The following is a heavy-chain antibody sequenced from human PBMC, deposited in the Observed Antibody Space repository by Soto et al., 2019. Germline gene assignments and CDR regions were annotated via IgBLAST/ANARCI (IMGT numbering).Heavy chain of an antibody. CDR3: AKGVRTRRDYYDSSGYRGGDAFDI. D-gene: IGHD3-22*01. V-gene: IGHV3-30*18. J-gene: IGHJ3*02. CDR1: GFTFSSYG. Sequence: GGSLRLSCAASGFTFSSYGMHWVRPAPGKGLEWVAVISYDGSNKYYADSVKGRFTISRDNSKNTLYLQMNSLRAEDTAVYYCAKGVRTRRDYYDSSGYRGGDAFDIWGQVTMVTVSS. CDR2: ISYDGSNK.